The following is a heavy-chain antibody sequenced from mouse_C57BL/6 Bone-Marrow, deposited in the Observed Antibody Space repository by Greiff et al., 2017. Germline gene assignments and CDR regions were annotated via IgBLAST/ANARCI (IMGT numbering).Heavy chain of an antibody. J-gene: IGHJ3*01. CDR2: IYPRSGNT. CDR1: GYTFTSYG. CDR3: ANSYYSNYPWFAY. D-gene: IGHD2-5*01. V-gene: IGHV1-81*01. Sequence: QVQLQQSGAELVRPGASVKLSCKASGYTFTSYGISWVKQRTGQGLEWIGEIYPRSGNTYYNEKFKGKATLTADKSSSTAYMELRSLTSADSAVYCGANSYYSNYPWFAYWGQGTLVTVSA.